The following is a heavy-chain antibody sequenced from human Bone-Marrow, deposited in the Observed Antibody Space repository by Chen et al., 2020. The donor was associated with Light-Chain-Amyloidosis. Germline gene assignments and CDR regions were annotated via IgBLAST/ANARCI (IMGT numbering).Heavy chain of an antibody. CDR2: IYPDDSDA. D-gene: IGHD5-12*01. CDR3: ARRRDGYNFDY. J-gene: IGHJ4*02. V-gene: IGHV5-51*01. Sequence: IGWVRQMPGKGLEWMGVIYPDDSDARYSPSFEGQVTISADKSITTAYLQWRSLKASDNAMYYCARRRDGYNFDYWGQGTLVTVSS.